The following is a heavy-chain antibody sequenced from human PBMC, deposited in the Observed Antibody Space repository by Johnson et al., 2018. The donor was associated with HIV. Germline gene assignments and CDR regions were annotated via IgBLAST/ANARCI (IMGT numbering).Heavy chain of an antibody. Sequence: QVQLVESGGGVVQPGRSLRLSCAASAFTFGSYGLHWVRQAPGKGLEWVALISYDGSNKYYADSVKGRFTISRDISKNTLYLQMNSLRPEDTAVYYCARVRGTIVGVTATGGSFDIWGQGTMVTVSS. CDR3: ARVRGTIVGVTATGGSFDI. CDR2: ISYDGSNK. D-gene: IGHD2-21*02. J-gene: IGHJ3*02. V-gene: IGHV3-30*04. CDR1: AFTFGSYG.